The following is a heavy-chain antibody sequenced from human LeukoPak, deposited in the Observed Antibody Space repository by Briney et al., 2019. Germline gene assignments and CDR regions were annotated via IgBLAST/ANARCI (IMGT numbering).Heavy chain of an antibody. D-gene: IGHD1-14*01. Sequence: FXFXSYGMAWVRQAGGKGREWVSTILNNGDNTYYAASVKRLFTISSDNSKNTLYLQMKSLSADDTAVYYCAKDYVSGTTDYWGQGTLVTVSS. V-gene: IGHV3-23*01. J-gene: IGHJ4*02. CDR3: AKDYVSGTTDY. CDR2: ILNNGDNT. CDR1: FXFXSYG.